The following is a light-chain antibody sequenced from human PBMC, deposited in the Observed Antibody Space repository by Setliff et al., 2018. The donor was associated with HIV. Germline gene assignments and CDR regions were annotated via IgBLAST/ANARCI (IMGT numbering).Light chain of an antibody. Sequence: NFMLTQPHSVSESPGKTVTISCTRSSGSIASNYVQWYQQRPGSSPTTVIYEHNERPSGVPDRFSGSIDSSSNSASLTISGLKTEDGANFYCQSYDSSNHVVFGGGTKVTVL. V-gene: IGLV6-57*01. CDR3: QSYDSSNHVV. CDR1: SGSIASNY. J-gene: IGLJ2*01. CDR2: EHN.